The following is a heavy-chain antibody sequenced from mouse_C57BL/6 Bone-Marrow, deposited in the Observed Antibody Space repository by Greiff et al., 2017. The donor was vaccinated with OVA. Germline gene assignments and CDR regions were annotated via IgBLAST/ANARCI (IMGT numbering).Heavy chain of an antibody. CDR1: GYTFTDYE. Sequence: VQLQQSGAELVRPGASVTLSCKASGYTFTDYEMHWVKQTPVHGLEWIGAIDPETGGTAYNQKFKGKAILTADKSSSTAYMELRSLTSEDSAVYYCTIPLITTVVATDYWGQGTTLTVSS. V-gene: IGHV1-15*01. D-gene: IGHD1-1*01. CDR3: TIPLITTVVATDY. J-gene: IGHJ2*01. CDR2: IDPETGGT.